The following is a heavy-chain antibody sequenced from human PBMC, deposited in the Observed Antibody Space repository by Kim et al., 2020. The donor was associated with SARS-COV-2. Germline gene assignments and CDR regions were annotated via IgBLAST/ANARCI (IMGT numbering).Heavy chain of an antibody. V-gene: IGHV3-33*08. J-gene: IGHJ3*02. D-gene: IGHD3-10*01. CDR3: ARDSGDYYGSGSPLEIKGGAFDI. Sequence: GGSLRLSCAASGFTFSSYGMHWVRQAPGKGLEWVAVIWYDGSNKYYADSVKGRFTISRDNSKNTLYLQMNSLRAEDTAVYYCARDSGDYYGSGSPLEIKGGAFDIWGQGTMVTVSS. CDR2: IWYDGSNK. CDR1: GFTFSSYG.